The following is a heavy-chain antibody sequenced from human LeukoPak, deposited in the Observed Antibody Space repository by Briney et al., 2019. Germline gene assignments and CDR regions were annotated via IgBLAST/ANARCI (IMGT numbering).Heavy chain of an antibody. CDR2: FHFSGST. CDR1: GGSISSGSYY. V-gene: IGHV4-39*07. J-gene: IGHJ4*02. CDR3: ARHIAIAGLRGFDY. Sequence: ASQTLSLTCTVSGGSISSGSYYWRWIRQPPGKGLECIGSFHFSGSTYYNPSLKSRVTISVDTSKNLFSLILSSVTAADTAVYYCARHIAIAGLRGFDYWGQGTLVTVSS. D-gene: IGHD6-13*01.